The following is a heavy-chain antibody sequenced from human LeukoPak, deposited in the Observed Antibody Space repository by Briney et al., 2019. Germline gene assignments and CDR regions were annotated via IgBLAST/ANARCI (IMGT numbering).Heavy chain of an antibody. CDR3: AKDSIAAAGTWDFDY. CDR1: GFTFSSYS. J-gene: IGHJ4*02. CDR2: ISSSSSYI. V-gene: IGHV3-21*01. Sequence: GGSLRLSCAASGFTFSSYSMNWVRQAPGKGLEWVSSISSSSSYIYYADSVKGRFTISRDNAKNSLYLQMNSLRAEDTAVYYCAKDSIAAAGTWDFDYWGQGTLVTVSS. D-gene: IGHD6-13*01.